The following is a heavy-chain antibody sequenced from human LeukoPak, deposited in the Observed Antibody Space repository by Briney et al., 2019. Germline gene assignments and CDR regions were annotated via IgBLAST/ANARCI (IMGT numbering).Heavy chain of an antibody. Sequence: PSETLSLTCTVSGGSISSYYWSWIRQPPGKGLEWIGYIYCSGSTYYNPSLKSRVTISVDTSKNQFSLKLSSVTAADTAVYYCARDSFKSVRYFDWLGYERPAYYFDYWGQGTLVTVSS. CDR3: ARDSFKSVRYFDWLGYERPAYYFDY. J-gene: IGHJ4*02. D-gene: IGHD3-9*01. CDR2: IYCSGST. V-gene: IGHV4-59*12. CDR1: GGSISSYY.